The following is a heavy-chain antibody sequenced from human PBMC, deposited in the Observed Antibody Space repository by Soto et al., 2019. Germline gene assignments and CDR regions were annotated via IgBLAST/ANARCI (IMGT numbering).Heavy chain of an antibody. CDR1: GFTFSSYE. J-gene: IGHJ6*02. CDR2: ISSSGITI. V-gene: IGHV3-48*03. CDR3: ASPYPDPYYYYYGMDV. Sequence: PGGSLRLSCAASGFTFSSYEMNWVRQAPGKGLEWVSYISSSGITIYYADSVKGRFTISRDNAKNSLYLQMNSLRAEDTAVYYCASPYPDPYYYYYGMDVWGQGTTVTVSS.